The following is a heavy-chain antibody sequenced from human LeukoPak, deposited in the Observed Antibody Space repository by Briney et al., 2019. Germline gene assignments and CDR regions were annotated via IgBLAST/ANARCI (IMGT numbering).Heavy chain of an antibody. CDR3: ARVAYYYDSSAPADAFDI. D-gene: IGHD3-22*01. Sequence: SETLSLTCTVSGGSISSGGYYWSWIRQHPGKGLEWIGYIYYSGSTNYNPSLKSRVTISVDTSKNQFSLKLSSVTAADTAVYYCARVAYYYDSSAPADAFDIWGQGTMVTVSS. J-gene: IGHJ3*02. CDR1: GGSISSGGYY. CDR2: IYYSGST. V-gene: IGHV4-31*03.